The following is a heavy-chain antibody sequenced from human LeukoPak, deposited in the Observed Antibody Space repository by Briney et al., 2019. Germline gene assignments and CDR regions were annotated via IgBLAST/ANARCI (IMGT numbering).Heavy chain of an antibody. D-gene: IGHD1-26*01. V-gene: IGHV3-23*01. J-gene: IGHJ4*02. CDR3: AKSAIVGATYRGNY. CDR2: ITGRGGST. Sequence: GGTLRLSCAGSGFTFSTYGMTWVRQGPGRGLGWVSSITGRGGSTYYADSVKGRFTISRDNSKNTLYLQMDSLRAEDTAVYYCAKSAIVGATYRGNYWGQGTLVTVSS. CDR1: GFTFSTYG.